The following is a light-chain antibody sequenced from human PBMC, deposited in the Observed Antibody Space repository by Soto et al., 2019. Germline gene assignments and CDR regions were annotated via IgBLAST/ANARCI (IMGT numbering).Light chain of an antibody. CDR3: QQYGTSPIT. V-gene: IGKV3-20*01. J-gene: IGKJ5*01. CDR2: GAA. Sequence: EIILTQSPGTLSLSPGGTVTLSCRASQSISSDFFASGFLAWYQQKPGQAPRLLIYGAARRATDIPDRFSGSGSGTDFTLTINRLEPEDSAVYYCQQYGTSPITFGQGTRLEI. CDR1: QSISSDFFASGF.